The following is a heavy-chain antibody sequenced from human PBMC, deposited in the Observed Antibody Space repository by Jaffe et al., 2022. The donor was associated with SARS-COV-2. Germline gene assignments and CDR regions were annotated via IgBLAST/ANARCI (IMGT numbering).Heavy chain of an antibody. D-gene: IGHD3-16*01. V-gene: IGHV3-23*01. J-gene: IGHJ4*02. CDR3: AKGLSRGGVGGPFDY. CDR1: GFTFSSYA. CDR2: ISGSGGST. Sequence: EVQLLESGGGLVQPGGSLRLSCAASGFTFSSYAMSWVRQAPGKGLEWVSAISGSGGSTYYADSVKGRFTISRDNSKNTLYLHMNSLRAEDTAVYYCAKGLSRGGVGGPFDYWGQGTLVTVSS.